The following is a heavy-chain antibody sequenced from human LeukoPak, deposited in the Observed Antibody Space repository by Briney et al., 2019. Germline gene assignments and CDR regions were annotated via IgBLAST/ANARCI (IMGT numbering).Heavy chain of an antibody. J-gene: IGHJ6*02. CDR1: GCTFSSYF. V-gene: IGHV3-64*01. CDR3: ARGRIIRGTSSSYYGMDV. CDR2: ISSSGGTT. D-gene: IGHD2/OR15-2a*01. Sequence: GGSLRLSCAASGCTFSSYFMHWVRQPPGKGLEYVSGISSSGGTTYCANSVEGRFTISRDNSKNTLSLQMGSLRVEDMAVYYCARGRIIRGTSSSYYGMDVWGQGTTVTVSS.